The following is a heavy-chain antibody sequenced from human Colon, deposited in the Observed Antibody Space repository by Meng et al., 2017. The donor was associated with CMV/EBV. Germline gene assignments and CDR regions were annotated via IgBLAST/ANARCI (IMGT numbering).Heavy chain of an antibody. V-gene: IGHV1-8*01. J-gene: IGHJ4*02. CDR1: GYTFSTYD. CDR3: ARLMLFGQESDY. D-gene: IGHD3/OR15-3a*01. CDR2: MNPNSGNT. Sequence: ASVKVSCKASGYTFSTYDIHWVRQAAGQGPEWMGWMNPNSGNTAYARKFQDRVIMTSDNPINTAYMELSSLTSEDTAVYYCARLMLFGQESDYWGQGTLVTVSS.